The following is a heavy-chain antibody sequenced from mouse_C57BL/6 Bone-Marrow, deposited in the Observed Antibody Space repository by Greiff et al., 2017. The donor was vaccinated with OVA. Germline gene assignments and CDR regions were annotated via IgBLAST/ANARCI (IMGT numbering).Heavy chain of an antibody. Sequence: VQLQQSGAELVRPGASVTLSCKASGYTFTDYEMHWVKQTPVHGLEWIGAIDPETGGTAYNQKFKGQAILTADKSSSTAYMELRSLTSEDSAVYYCTGEEDGYYDYAMDYWGQGTSVTVSS. D-gene: IGHD2-3*01. J-gene: IGHJ4*01. CDR3: TGEEDGYYDYAMDY. V-gene: IGHV1-15*01. CDR1: GYTFTDYE. CDR2: IDPETGGT.